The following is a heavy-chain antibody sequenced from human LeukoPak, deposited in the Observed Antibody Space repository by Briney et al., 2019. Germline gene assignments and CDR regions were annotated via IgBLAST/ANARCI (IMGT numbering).Heavy chain of an antibody. J-gene: IGHJ6*03. CDR2: IYYSGST. CDR1: GGSISSSSYY. D-gene: IGHD2-15*01. Sequence: SETLSLTCTVSGGSISSSSYYWGWIRQPPGKGLEWIGIIYYSGSTYSNPSLKSRVTISVDTSKSQFSLKLSSVTAADTAVYYCASFYCSGGSCYQYYYYYYMDVWGKGTTVTISS. V-gene: IGHV4-39*01. CDR3: ASFYCSGGSCYQYYYYYYMDV.